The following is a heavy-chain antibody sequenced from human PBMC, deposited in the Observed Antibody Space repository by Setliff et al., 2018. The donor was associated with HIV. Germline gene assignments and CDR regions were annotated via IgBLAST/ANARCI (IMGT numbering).Heavy chain of an antibody. CDR1: GGTFSGHY. V-gene: IGHV4-34*01. CDR3: ARGLDSAKIHY. J-gene: IGHJ4*02. D-gene: IGHD6-25*01. Sequence: PSETLSLTCAVYGGTFSGHYWGWIRQPPGQGLDWIGEIHPSGNTYYNPSLQSRVTISVDTSKNQFSLNLSSVTAADTAVYYCARGLDSAKIHYWGQGTLVTVSS. CDR2: IHPSGNT.